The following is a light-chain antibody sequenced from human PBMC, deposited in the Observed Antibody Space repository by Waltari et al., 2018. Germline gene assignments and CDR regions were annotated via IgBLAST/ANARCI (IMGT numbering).Light chain of an antibody. V-gene: IGKV1-39*01. CDR1: QTISRD. CDR2: AAS. CDR3: QQSYSFTRT. J-gene: IGKJ1*01. Sequence: DFQMTQSPSSLSASVGDRVTITCRASQTISRDLNWYQQKLGKAPNLLIYAASSLQSGVPSRFSGSGSGRDFTLIITSLQPEDFATYYCQQSYSFTRTFGQGTKVEIK.